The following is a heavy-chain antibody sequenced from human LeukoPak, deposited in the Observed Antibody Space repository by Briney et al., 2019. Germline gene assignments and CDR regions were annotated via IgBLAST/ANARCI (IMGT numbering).Heavy chain of an antibody. V-gene: IGHV3-30*03. CDR2: ISYDGSNK. CDR1: GFTFSSYG. J-gene: IGHJ3*02. CDR3: ARDQAVARDAFDI. D-gene: IGHD6-19*01. Sequence: GRSLRLSCAASGFTFSSYGMHWVRQAPGKGLEWVAVISYDGSNKYYADSVKGRFTISRDNAKNSLYLQMNSLRAEDTAVYYCARDQAVARDAFDIWGQGTMVTVSS.